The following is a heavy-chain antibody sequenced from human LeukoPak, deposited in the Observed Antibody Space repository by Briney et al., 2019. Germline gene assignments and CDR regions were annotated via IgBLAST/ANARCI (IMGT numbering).Heavy chain of an antibody. CDR2: IYCSGST. Sequence: SETLSLTCTVPGGSISSYYWSWIRQPPGKGLEWIGYIYCSGSTNYNPSLKSRVTISVDTSKNQFSLKLSSVTAADTAVYYCARDWTEGDYYYMDVWGKGTTVTVSS. D-gene: IGHD1-1*01. CDR3: ARDWTEGDYYYMDV. V-gene: IGHV4-59*01. CDR1: GGSISSYY. J-gene: IGHJ6*03.